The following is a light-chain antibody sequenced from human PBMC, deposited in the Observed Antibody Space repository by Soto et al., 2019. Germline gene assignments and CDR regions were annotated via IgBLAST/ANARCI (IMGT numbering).Light chain of an antibody. CDR2: DVS. J-gene: IGLJ1*01. Sequence: QSVLTQPASVSASPGQSITISCTGTSSDVGAYDFVSWYQQHPGEVPKLMIFDVSSRPSGVSDRFSGSKSGNTASLTISGLQAEDEGDYYCSSYTSRSTHVFGSGTKVTVL. CDR1: SSDVGAYDF. CDR3: SSYTSRSTHV. V-gene: IGLV2-14*03.